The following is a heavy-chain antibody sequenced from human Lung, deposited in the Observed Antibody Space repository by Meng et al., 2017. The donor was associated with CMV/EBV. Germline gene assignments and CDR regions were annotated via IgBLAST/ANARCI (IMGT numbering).Heavy chain of an antibody. CDR1: GGSISSGDYY. V-gene: IGHV4-30-4*01. J-gene: IGHJ4*02. Sequence: QVHRLESGPGLWTPSPPLSLPRPVSGGSISSGDYYWSWIRQPLGKGLEWIGYIYYTGSAYYNPSLKSRVIISVDTSKNQFSLKLNSVTAADTAVYYCARVGGCSGGGCYHRLFDYWGQGTLVTVSS. D-gene: IGHD2-15*01. CDR2: IYYTGSA. CDR3: ARVGGCSGGGCYHRLFDY.